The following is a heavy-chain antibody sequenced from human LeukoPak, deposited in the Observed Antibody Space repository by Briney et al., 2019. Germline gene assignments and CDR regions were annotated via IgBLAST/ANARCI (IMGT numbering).Heavy chain of an antibody. J-gene: IGHJ3*01. CDR2: IHYSGAT. CDR3: ARQSDSSGYYYLGAFDF. V-gene: IGHV4-59*08. D-gene: IGHD3-22*01. CDR1: GGFINDYY. Sequence: PSETLSLTCSVSGGFINDYYWSWIRQPPGKGLEWIGYIHYSGATNYNPSLKSRVIMSVDTSRNQFSLNLYSVTAADTAVYYCARQSDSSGYYYLGAFDFWSQGTMVTVSS.